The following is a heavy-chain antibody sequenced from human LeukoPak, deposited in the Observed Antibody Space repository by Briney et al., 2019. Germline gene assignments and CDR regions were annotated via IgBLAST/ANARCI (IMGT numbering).Heavy chain of an antibody. CDR1: GFTFSDYY. J-gene: IGHJ4*02. V-gene: IGHV3-11*01. CDR2: ISSSGSTI. D-gene: IGHD3-9*01. Sequence: GGSLRLSCAASGFTFSDYYMSWIRQPPGKGREWVSYISSSGSTIYYADSVKGRFTISRDNAKNSLYLQMNSLRAEDTAVYYCARMYYDILTGPSYYFDYWGQGALVTVSS. CDR3: ARMYYDILTGPSYYFDY.